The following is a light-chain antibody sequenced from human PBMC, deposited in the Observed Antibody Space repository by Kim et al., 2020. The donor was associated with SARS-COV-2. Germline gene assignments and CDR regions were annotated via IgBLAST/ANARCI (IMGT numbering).Light chain of an antibody. J-gene: IGLJ2*01. CDR2: NVS. V-gene: IGLV2-11*01. CDR3: CSYAGSYTLL. Sequence: QSALTQPRSVSGSSGQSVTISCTGTSSDVGGYNYVSWYQQHPGKAPKLMIYNVSKRSSGVPVLFSGSKSDNTASLTISGLQAEDDADYYCCSYAGSYTLLFGGG. CDR1: SSDVGGYNY.